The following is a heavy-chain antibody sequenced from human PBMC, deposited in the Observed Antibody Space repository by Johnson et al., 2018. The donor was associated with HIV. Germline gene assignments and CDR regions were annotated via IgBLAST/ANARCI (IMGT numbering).Heavy chain of an antibody. CDR1: GFTFSSYA. CDR2: LSYDGSNE. V-gene: IGHV3-30-3*02. CDR3: AKDGAMAFDI. Sequence: QVQLVESGGGVVQPGGSLRLSCAASGFTFSSYAMHWVRQAPGKGLEWVAVLSYDGSNEYYADSVKGRFTISRDKSKNTLYLQMNSLRAEDTAVYYCAKDGAMAFDIWGQGTLVTVSS. J-gene: IGHJ3*02. D-gene: IGHD2-2*01.